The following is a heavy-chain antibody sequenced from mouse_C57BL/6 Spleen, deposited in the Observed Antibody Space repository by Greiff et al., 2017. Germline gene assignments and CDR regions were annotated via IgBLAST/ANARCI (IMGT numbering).Heavy chain of an antibody. CDR3: TREGLRRVSYYFDY. D-gene: IGHD2-4*01. CDR2: IDPETGGT. J-gene: IGHJ2*01. V-gene: IGHV1-15*01. CDR1: GYTFTDYE. Sequence: QVQLQQSGAELVRPGASVTLSCKASGYTFTDYEMHWVKQTPVHGLEWIGAIDPETGGTAYNQKFKGKAILTADKSSSTAYMELRSLTSEDSAVYYCTREGLRRVSYYFDYWGQGTTLTVSS.